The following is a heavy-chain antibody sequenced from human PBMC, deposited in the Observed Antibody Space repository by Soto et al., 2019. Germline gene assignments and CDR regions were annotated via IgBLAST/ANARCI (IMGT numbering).Heavy chain of an antibody. CDR2: INAGNGNT. V-gene: IGHV1-3*01. D-gene: IGHD6-19*01. CDR1: GYTFTSYA. CDR3: ARDSTGAVADLDY. J-gene: IGHJ4*02. Sequence: ASVKVSCKASGYTFTSYAMHWVRQAPGQRLEWMGWINAGNGNTKYSQKFQGRVTITRDTSASTAYMVLSSLRSEDTAVYYCARDSTGAVADLDYWGQGTLVTVS.